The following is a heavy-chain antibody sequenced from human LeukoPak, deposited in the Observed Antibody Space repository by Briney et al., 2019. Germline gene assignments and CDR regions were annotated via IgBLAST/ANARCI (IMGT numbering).Heavy chain of an antibody. Sequence: GGSLRLSCAASGFTVSSNYMSWVRQAPGKGLEWVAFIRYDGSNKYYADSVKGRFTISRDNSKNTLYLQMNSLRAEDTAVYYCAKDLYDSSGYYYPVFDYWGQGTLVTVSS. CDR1: GFTVSSNY. V-gene: IGHV3-30*02. CDR2: IRYDGSNK. CDR3: AKDLYDSSGYYYPVFDY. D-gene: IGHD3-22*01. J-gene: IGHJ4*02.